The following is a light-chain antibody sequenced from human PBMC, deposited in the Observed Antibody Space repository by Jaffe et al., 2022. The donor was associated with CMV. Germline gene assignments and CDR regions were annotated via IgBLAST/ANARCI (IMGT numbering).Light chain of an antibody. V-gene: IGLV2-14*03. CDR3: SSYTSGSTPYV. Sequence: QSALTQPASVSGSPGQSITISCTGTSSDVGSYNYVSWYQQHPGKAPKLMIFDVSDRPSGVSNRFSGSKSGNTASLTISGLQADDEADYYCSSYTSGSTPYVFGTGTKVTVL. CDR1: SSDVGSYNY. CDR2: DVS. J-gene: IGLJ1*01.